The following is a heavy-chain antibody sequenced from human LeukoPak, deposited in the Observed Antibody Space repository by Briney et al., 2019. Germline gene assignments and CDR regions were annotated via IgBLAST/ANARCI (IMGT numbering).Heavy chain of an antibody. V-gene: IGHV5-51*01. Sequence: GESLKISCKGSGYSFTNYWIGWVRQMPGKGLEWMGIIYPGDSDTRYSPSFQGQVTISVDKSISTAYLQWSSLKASDTAMYYCATGVRAGYDGGSYFDYWGQGSLVTVSS. CDR2: IYPGDSDT. D-gene: IGHD3-9*01. CDR1: GYSFTNYW. J-gene: IGHJ4*02. CDR3: ATGVRAGYDGGSYFDY.